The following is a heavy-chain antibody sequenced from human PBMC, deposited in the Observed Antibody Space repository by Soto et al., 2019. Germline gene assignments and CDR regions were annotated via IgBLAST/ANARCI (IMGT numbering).Heavy chain of an antibody. CDR3: AKGEAVYSSGRYAIDY. CDR1: GLTFDKYW. Sequence: EVQLVEFGGGLVQPGGSLRLSCAASGLTFDKYWMTWVRQAPGKGLEWVASIKGEGSEIYYVDYVKGRFTISRDNAQNXLSLQMNSLRGEDTAVYYCAKGEAVYSSGRYAIDYWGQGTLVTVSS. D-gene: IGHD6-19*01. CDR2: IKGEGSEI. V-gene: IGHV3-7*01. J-gene: IGHJ4*02.